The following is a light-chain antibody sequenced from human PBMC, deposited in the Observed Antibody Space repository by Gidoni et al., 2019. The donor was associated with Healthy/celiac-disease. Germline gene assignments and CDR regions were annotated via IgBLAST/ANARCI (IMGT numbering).Light chain of an antibody. CDR2: KAS. Sequence: DIQMTQSPSTLSASVGERVTITCRASQSISSWLAWYQQKPGKAPKLLIYKASSMESGVPARFSGSGSGTEFTLTISSLQPDDFATYYCQQYNSYSRTFXQXTKVEIK. V-gene: IGKV1-5*03. CDR3: QQYNSYSRT. CDR1: QSISSW. J-gene: IGKJ2*01.